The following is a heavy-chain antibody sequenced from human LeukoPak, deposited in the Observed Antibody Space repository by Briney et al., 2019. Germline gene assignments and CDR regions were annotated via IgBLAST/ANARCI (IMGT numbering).Heavy chain of an antibody. V-gene: IGHV3-30*18. CDR1: GFTFSTYG. J-gene: IGHJ4*02. Sequence: GSLRLSCAASGFTFSTYGMHWVRQAPGKGLEWLTVISYDGHNKYYADSVKGRFTISRDNSKNTLYLQMNSLRIEDTAVYYCAKGHHSSGWKIDYWGQGTLVTVSS. CDR3: AKGHHSSGWKIDY. D-gene: IGHD6-19*01. CDR2: ISYDGHNK.